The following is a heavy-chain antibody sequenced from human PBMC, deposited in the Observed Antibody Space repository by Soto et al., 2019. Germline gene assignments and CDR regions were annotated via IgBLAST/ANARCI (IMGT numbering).Heavy chain of an antibody. D-gene: IGHD5-12*01. J-gene: IGHJ4*02. V-gene: IGHV5-51*01. CDR3: AGLTDGYPGY. CDR2: IFPGDSDT. CDR1: CYTFTSQW. Sequence: PGESLKISCNGSCYTFTSQWIGWVLQMPGKGLEWMGIIFPGDSDTRYSPSFQGQVTISADSSISTVYLQWSSLTASDTAMYYCAGLTDGYPGYWGQGNLVTVSS.